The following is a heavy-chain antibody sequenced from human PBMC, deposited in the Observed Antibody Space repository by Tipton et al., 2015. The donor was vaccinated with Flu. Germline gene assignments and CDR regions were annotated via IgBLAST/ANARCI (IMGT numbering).Heavy chain of an antibody. CDR3: ASWGWGGDY. J-gene: IGHJ4*02. CDR1: EGSITNGGYH. V-gene: IGHV4-61*09. D-gene: IGHD7-27*01. CDR2: VSTNGTT. Sequence: TLSLTCSLSEGSITNGGYHWTWVRQPAGKGLEWIGHVSTNGTTSYSPSLRGRLALSLGPSMNQVSLRLTSVSAADTAVYYCASWGWGGDYWGQGTLVTVSS.